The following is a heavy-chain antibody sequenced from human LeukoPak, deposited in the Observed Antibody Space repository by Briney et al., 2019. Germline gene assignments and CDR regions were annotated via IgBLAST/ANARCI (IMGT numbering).Heavy chain of an antibody. CDR2: ISNSDGST. V-gene: IGHV3-23*01. D-gene: IGHD6-6*01. J-gene: IGHJ4*02. CDR1: GFTFSSYA. Sequence: GGSLRLSCAASGFTFSSYAMTWVRQAPGEGLEWVSSISNSDGSTYYADSVRGRFTISRDNSKNTLYLQMNSLRAEDTAIYYCVAPASSSTVYYFDYWGQGTLVTVSS. CDR3: VAPASSSTVYYFDY.